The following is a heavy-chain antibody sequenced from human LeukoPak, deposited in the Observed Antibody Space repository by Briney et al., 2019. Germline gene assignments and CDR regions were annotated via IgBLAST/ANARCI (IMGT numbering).Heavy chain of an antibody. CDR3: ARTKYYDSSGHFDC. CDR1: GYTFTDYY. J-gene: IGHJ4*02. Sequence: ASVKVSCKASGYTFTDYYMHWVRQAPGQGLEWMERINPNSGGTNYAQKFQGRVTMTRDTSISTAYMELSRLRSDDTAVYYCARTKYYDSSGHFDCWGQGTLVTVSS. D-gene: IGHD3-22*01. CDR2: INPNSGGT. V-gene: IGHV1-2*06.